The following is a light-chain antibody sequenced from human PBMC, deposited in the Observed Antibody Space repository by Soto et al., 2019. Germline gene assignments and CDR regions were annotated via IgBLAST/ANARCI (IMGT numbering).Light chain of an antibody. Sequence: QSALTQPASVSGSPGQSITISCTGTSSDVGSYNLVSWYQQHPGKAPKLMIYEGSKRPSGVSNRFSGSKSGNTASLTISGLQAEDEADYYCCSYAGSSTIDVVFGGGTKLPS. CDR2: EGS. V-gene: IGLV2-23*01. CDR1: SSDVGSYNL. J-gene: IGLJ2*01. CDR3: CSYAGSSTIDVV.